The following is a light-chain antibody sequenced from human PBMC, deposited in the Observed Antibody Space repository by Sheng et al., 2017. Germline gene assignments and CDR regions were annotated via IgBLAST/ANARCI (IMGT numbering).Light chain of an antibody. V-gene: IGKV3-15*01. Sequence: TVLTQSPVTLSVSPGEKATLFCRASQSVSNLLAWYQQKPGLAPRLLIYGASIRANGTPARFSAIGAGTDFSLTISSLQSEDAAVYYCQQYKNWPPLTFGGGTKVEIK. CDR1: QSVSNL. J-gene: IGKJ4*01. CDR2: GAS. CDR3: QQYKNWPPLT.